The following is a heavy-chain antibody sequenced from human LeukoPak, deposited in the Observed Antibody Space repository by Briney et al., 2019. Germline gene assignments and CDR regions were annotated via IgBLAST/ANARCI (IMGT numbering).Heavy chain of an antibody. CDR2: IIPIFGTA. Sequence: SVKVSCKASGYTFTSYGISWVRQAPGQGLEWMGGIIPIFGTANYAQKFQGRVTITTDESTSTAYMELSSLRSEDTAVYYCARATPDFWSGYPFDYWGQGTLVTVSS. J-gene: IGHJ4*02. V-gene: IGHV1-69*05. CDR3: ARATPDFWSGYPFDY. CDR1: GYTFTSYG. D-gene: IGHD3-3*01.